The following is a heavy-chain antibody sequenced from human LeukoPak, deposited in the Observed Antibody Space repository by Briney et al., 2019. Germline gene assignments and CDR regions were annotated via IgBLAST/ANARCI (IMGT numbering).Heavy chain of an antibody. J-gene: IGHJ5*02. CDR2: ISSSSSYI. CDR1: GFTFSDYS. Sequence: LVGSLRLSCAASGFTFSDYSMNWVRQAPGQGLEWVSSISSSSSYIYYADSVKGRFAISRDNAKNSLYLQMNSLRADDTAMYYCAGPYYDFWSAYAWGQGTLVTVSS. V-gene: IGHV3-21*01. CDR3: AGPYYDFWSAYA. D-gene: IGHD3-3*01.